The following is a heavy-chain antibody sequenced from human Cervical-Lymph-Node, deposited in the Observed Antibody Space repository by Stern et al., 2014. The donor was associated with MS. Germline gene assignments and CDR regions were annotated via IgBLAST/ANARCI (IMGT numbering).Heavy chain of an antibody. Sequence: VQLEESGAEVKKPGASVKVSCKASGYTFTSYGISWVRQAPGQGLEWMGWISAYNGNTNYAQKLQGRVTMTTDTSTSTAYMELRSLRSDDTAVYYCASSGYSNYDYYYGMDVWGQGTTVTVSS. CDR3: ASSGYSNYDYYYGMDV. CDR2: ISAYNGNT. D-gene: IGHD4-11*01. CDR1: GYTFTSYG. V-gene: IGHV1-18*04. J-gene: IGHJ6*02.